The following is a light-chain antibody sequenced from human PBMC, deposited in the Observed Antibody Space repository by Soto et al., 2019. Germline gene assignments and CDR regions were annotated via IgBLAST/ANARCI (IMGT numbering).Light chain of an antibody. CDR3: QQRRNFIT. Sequence: EIVFTQSPATLSLSPGERATLSCRASQSVSSYLAWYQQKPGQAPRLLIYDASNRATGIPARFSGSGSGTDFTLTISSLEPEDSAVYYCQQRRNFITCGQGTRLEIK. CDR1: QSVSSY. CDR2: DAS. V-gene: IGKV3-11*01. J-gene: IGKJ5*01.